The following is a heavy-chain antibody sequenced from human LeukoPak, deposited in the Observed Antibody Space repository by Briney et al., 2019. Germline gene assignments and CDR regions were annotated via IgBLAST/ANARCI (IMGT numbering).Heavy chain of an antibody. V-gene: IGHV3-66*01. CDR2: IYSGGST. D-gene: IGHD3-10*01. CDR3: ARGGLLWFGAFDI. J-gene: IGHJ3*02. Sequence: PGGSLRLSCAASGFTFSNNAMSWVRQAPGKGLEWVSVIYSGGSTYYADSVKGRFTISRDNSKNTLYLQMNSLRAEDTAVYYCARGGLLWFGAFDIWGQGTMVTVSS. CDR1: GFTFSNNA.